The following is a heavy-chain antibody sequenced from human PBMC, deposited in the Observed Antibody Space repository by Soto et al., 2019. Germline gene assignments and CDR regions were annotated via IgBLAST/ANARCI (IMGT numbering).Heavy chain of an antibody. V-gene: IGHV1-18*04. J-gene: IGHJ6*02. CDR1: GYTFTSYG. Sequence: ASVKVSCKASGYTFTSYGISWVRQAPGQGLEWMGWISAYNGNTNYAQKLQGRVTMTTDTSTSTAYMELRSPRSDDTAVYYCARDSGYAKDYYYYYGMDVWGQGTTVTVSS. CDR3: ARDSGYAKDYYYYYGMDV. D-gene: IGHD5-12*01. CDR2: ISAYNGNT.